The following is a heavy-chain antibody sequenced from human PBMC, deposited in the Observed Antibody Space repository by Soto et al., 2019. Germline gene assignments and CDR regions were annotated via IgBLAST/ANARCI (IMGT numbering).Heavy chain of an antibody. Sequence: SVKVSCKASGGTFSSYAIGWVRQAPGQGLEWMGGIIPIFGTANYAQKFQGRVTITADESTSTAYMELSSLRSEDTAVYYCARVRVAELRMYYYYGMDVWGQGTTVTVSS. V-gene: IGHV1-69*13. CDR2: IIPIFGTA. CDR1: GGTFSSYA. CDR3: ARVRVAELRMYYYYGMDV. D-gene: IGHD1-7*01. J-gene: IGHJ6*02.